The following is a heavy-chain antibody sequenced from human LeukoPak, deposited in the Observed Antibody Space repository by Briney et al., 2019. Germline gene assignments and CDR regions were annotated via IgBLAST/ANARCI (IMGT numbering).Heavy chain of an antibody. V-gene: IGHV1-18*01. CDR2: ISAYNGNT. D-gene: IGHD3-10*01. Sequence: ASVKVSCKASGYTFTSYGISWVRQAPGQGLEWMGWISAYNGNTNYAQKFQGRVTITADESTSTAYMELSSLRSEDTAVYYCARGYITMVRGVAAHFDYWGQGTLVTVSS. J-gene: IGHJ4*02. CDR1: GYTFTSYG. CDR3: ARGYITMVRGVAAHFDY.